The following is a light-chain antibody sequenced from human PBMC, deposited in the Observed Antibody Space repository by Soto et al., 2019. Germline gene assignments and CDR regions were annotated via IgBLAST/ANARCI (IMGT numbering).Light chain of an antibody. Sequence: ETVLTQSAGSLSLSPGERATLSYRASQTIRSNYLAWYRQTPGQAPRLLIYGASNRATGIADRFSGSGSGTDFSLIISRLESEDFALYYCQQYGSSPWTFGQGTKVEIK. CDR3: QQYGSSPWT. J-gene: IGKJ1*01. V-gene: IGKV3-20*01. CDR1: QTIRSNY. CDR2: GAS.